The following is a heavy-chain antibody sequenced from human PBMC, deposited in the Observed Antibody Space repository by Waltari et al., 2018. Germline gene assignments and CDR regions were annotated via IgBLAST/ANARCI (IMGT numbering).Heavy chain of an antibody. Sequence: QVQLQQWGAGLLKPSETLSLTCAVYGGSFSGYYWSWIRQPPGKGLEWIGEINHSGSTNYNPSLKSRVTISVDTSKNQFSLKLSSVTAADTAVYYCARVGGYYYYGMDVWGQGTTVTVSS. CDR3: ARVGGYYYYGMDV. CDR1: GGSFSGYY. J-gene: IGHJ6*02. V-gene: IGHV4-34*01. CDR2: INHSGST.